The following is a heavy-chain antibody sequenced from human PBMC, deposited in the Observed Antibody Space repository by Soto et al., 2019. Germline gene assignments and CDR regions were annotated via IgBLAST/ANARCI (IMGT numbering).Heavy chain of an antibody. Sequence: EVQLLESGGGLVQPGGSLRLSCAASGFTFSSYAMSWVRQAPGKGLEWVSAISSSGGSTYYADSVKGRFTISRENSKNTLYLQMNSLRAEDTAVYYCAKDLGGYSGYAFDYWGQGTLVTVSS. V-gene: IGHV3-23*01. D-gene: IGHD5-12*01. CDR2: ISSSGGST. J-gene: IGHJ4*02. CDR3: AKDLGGYSGYAFDY. CDR1: GFTFSSYA.